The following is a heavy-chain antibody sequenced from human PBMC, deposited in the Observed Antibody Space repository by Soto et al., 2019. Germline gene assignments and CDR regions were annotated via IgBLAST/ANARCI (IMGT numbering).Heavy chain of an antibody. CDR1: GFTFSSYG. J-gene: IGHJ4*02. D-gene: IGHD1-20*01. CDR2: ISYDGSNK. V-gene: IGHV3-30*18. CDR3: AKDLSRYFDY. Sequence: QVQLVESGGGVVQPGRSLRLSCAASGFTFSSYGMHWVRQAPGKGLEWVAVISYDGSNKYYADSVKGRFTISRDNSKNTLYLQMNSLRAEDTAVYYCAKDLSRYFDYWGQGTLVTVSS.